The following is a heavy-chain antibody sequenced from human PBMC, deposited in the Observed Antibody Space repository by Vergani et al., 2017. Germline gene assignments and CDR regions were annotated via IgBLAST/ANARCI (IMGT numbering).Heavy chain of an antibody. CDR3: ARDLVTGSYGYYYMDV. CDR1: GYTFTGYY. J-gene: IGHJ6*03. Sequence: QVPLVQSGAEVKTHGASVKVSCKASGYTFTGYYMHWVRQAPGQGLEWMGWINPNSGGTNYAQKFQGRVTMTRDTSISTAYMELSRLRSDDTAVYYCARDLVTGSYGYYYMDVWGKGTTVTVSS. D-gene: IGHD1-26*01. V-gene: IGHV1-2*02. CDR2: INPNSGGT.